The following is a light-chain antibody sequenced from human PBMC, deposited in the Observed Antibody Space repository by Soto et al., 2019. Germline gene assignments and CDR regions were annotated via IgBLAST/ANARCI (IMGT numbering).Light chain of an antibody. CDR2: DVS. J-gene: IGLJ1*01. CDR1: SSDVGGYNY. V-gene: IGLV2-14*03. CDR3: ISYKSSSPYV. Sequence: QSVLTQPASVSGSPGQSITISCTGTSSDVGGYNYVSWYQHHPGKAPKLIIFDVSNRPSGISNRFSGSKSGNTASLTISGLQAEDEADYYCISYKSSSPYVFGTGTKVTLL.